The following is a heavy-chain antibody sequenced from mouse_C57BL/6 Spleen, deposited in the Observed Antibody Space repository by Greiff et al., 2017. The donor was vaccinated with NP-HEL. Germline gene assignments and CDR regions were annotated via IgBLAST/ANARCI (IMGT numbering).Heavy chain of an antibody. CDR1: GYSFTSYY. D-gene: IGHD1-1*02. CDR3: ARDMDWYFDV. Sequence: QVQLQQSGPELVKPGASVKISCKASGYSFTSYYIHWVKQRPGQGLEWIGWIYPGSGNTKYNEKFKGKATLTADTSSSTAYMQLSSLTSEDSAVYYCARDMDWYFDVWGTGTTVTVSS. CDR2: IYPGSGNT. J-gene: IGHJ1*03. V-gene: IGHV1-66*01.